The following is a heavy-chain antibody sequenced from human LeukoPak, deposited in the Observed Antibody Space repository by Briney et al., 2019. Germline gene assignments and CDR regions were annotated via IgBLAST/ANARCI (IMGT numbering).Heavy chain of an antibody. J-gene: IGHJ6*02. CDR3: ARDYGDIVVVPAGMDV. V-gene: IGHV1-2*02. CDR1: GYTFTGYY. D-gene: IGHD2-2*01. Sequence: ASVKVSCKASGYTFTGYYMHWVRQAPGQGLEWVGWINPNSGGTNYAQKFQGRVTMTRDTSISTAYMELSRLRSDDTAVYYCARDYGDIVVVPAGMDVWGQGTTVTVSS. CDR2: INPNSGGT.